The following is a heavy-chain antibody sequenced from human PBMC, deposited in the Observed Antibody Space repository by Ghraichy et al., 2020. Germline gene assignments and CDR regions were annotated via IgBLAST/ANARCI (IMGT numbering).Heavy chain of an antibody. V-gene: IGHV4-39*01. Sequence: LRLSCTVSGGSMNINSFYWGWIRQPPGKGLEWIGMAYYDGSTYYNPSLKSRVTVSVDTSRIQSSLKLKSVTATDTAVYYCATLGRVELAGWGAWGQGTLVTVSS. D-gene: IGHD1-1*01. CDR3: ATLGRVELAGWGA. CDR1: GGSMNINSFY. J-gene: IGHJ5*02. CDR2: AYYDGST.